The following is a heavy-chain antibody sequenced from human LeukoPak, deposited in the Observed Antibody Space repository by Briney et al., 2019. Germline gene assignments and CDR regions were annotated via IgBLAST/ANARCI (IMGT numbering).Heavy chain of an antibody. CDR2: IYYSGST. V-gene: IGHV4-59*01. Sequence: SETLSLTCTVSGGCISSYYWSWIRQPPGKGLEWIGYIYYSGSTNYNPSLKSRVTISVDTSKNQFSLKLSSVTAADTAVYYCARVNYYDSSGYYYRTFDYWGQGTLVTVSS. D-gene: IGHD3-22*01. CDR3: ARVNYYDSSGYYYRTFDY. J-gene: IGHJ4*02. CDR1: GGCISSYY.